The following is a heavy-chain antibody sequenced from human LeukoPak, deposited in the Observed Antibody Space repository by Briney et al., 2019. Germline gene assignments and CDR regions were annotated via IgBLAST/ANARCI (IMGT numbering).Heavy chain of an antibody. Sequence: ASVKVSCKASGGTFSSYAISWVRQAPGQGLEWMGIINPSGGSTSYAQKFQGRVTMTRDTSTSTVYMELSSLRSEDTAVYYCAREGDGFFDYWGQGTLVTVSS. V-gene: IGHV1-46*01. J-gene: IGHJ4*02. CDR1: GGTFSSYA. D-gene: IGHD5-24*01. CDR3: AREGDGFFDY. CDR2: INPSGGST.